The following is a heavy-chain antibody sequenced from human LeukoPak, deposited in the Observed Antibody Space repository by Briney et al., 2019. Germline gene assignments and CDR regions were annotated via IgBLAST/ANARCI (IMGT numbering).Heavy chain of an antibody. CDR1: GGSFSGYY. V-gene: IGHV4-34*01. D-gene: IGHD3-22*01. CDR3: ARDPPPETYYYDSSGPPG. J-gene: IGHJ4*02. Sequence: SETLSLTCAVYGGSFSGYYWSWIRQPPGKGLEWIGDINHSGSTNYNPSLKSRVTISVDTSKNQFSLKLSSVTAADTAVYYCARDPPPETYYYDSSGPPGWGQGTLVTVSS. CDR2: INHSGST.